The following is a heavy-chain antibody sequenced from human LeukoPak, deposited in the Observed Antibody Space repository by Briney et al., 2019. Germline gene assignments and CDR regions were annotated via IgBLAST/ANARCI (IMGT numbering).Heavy chain of an antibody. CDR3: ASIGTVGALR. J-gene: IGHJ4*02. CDR2: INHSGST. V-gene: IGHV4-34*01. D-gene: IGHD1-26*01. Sequence: SETLSLTCAVYGGSFSGYYWSWIRQPPGKGLEWIGEINHSGSTNYNPSLKSRVTISVDTSKNQFSLKVSSVTAADTAVYYCASIGTVGALRWGQGTLVTVSS. CDR1: GGSFSGYY.